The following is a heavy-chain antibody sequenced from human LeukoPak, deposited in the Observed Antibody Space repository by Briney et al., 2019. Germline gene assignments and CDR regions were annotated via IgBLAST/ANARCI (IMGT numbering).Heavy chain of an antibody. D-gene: IGHD5-12*01. CDR3: ARARYSGYDRPIDY. Sequence: SETLSLTCAVSGGSISSGGYSWSWIRQPPGKGLEWIGYIYHSGSTYYNPSLKSRVTISVDRSKNQFSLKLSSVTAADTAVYYCARARYSGYDRPIDYWGQGTLVTVSS. V-gene: IGHV4-30-2*01. CDR2: IYHSGST. J-gene: IGHJ4*02. CDR1: GGSISSGGYS.